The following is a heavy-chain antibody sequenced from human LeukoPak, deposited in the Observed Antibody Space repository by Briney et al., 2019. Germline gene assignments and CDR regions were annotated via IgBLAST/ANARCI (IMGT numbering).Heavy chain of an antibody. CDR2: ISYDGSNK. Sequence: GGSLRLSCAASGFTFSSYGMHWVRQAPGKGLEWVAVISYDGSNKYYADSVKGRFTISRDNSKNTLYLQMNSLKTEDTAVYFCTRPRRSYGFGLYYYYGMDVWGQGTTVTVSS. J-gene: IGHJ6*02. CDR1: GFTFSSYG. CDR3: TRPRRSYGFGLYYYYGMDV. D-gene: IGHD5-18*01. V-gene: IGHV3-30*03.